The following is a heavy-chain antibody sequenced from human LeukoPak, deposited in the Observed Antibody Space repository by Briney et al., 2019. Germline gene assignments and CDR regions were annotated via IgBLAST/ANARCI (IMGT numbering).Heavy chain of an antibody. Sequence: SETLSLTCTVSGGSISSTSYYWGWIRQPPGKGLEWIGSIYYSGSTYYNPSLKSRVTISVDTSKNQFSLKLSSVTAADTAVYYCARAGLGNWFDPWGQGTLVTVSS. CDR2: IYYSGST. J-gene: IGHJ5*02. CDR3: ARAGLGNWFDP. D-gene: IGHD3-22*01. V-gene: IGHV4-39*01. CDR1: GGSISSTSYY.